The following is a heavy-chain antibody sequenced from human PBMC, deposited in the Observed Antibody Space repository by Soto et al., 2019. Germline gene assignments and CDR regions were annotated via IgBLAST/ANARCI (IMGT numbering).Heavy chain of an antibody. Sequence: ASVKVTCKASGYTFTSCYIRWVRQAPGQGLEWMAIVNPTGGSTNYAQKFQGRITVTFDTSTSTVFMELNSLRYEDTAVYYCARHLAAGDSWGQGTLVTVFS. CDR1: GYTFTSCY. CDR3: ARHLAAGDS. CDR2: VNPTGGST. J-gene: IGHJ4*02. D-gene: IGHD6-25*01. V-gene: IGHV1-46*03.